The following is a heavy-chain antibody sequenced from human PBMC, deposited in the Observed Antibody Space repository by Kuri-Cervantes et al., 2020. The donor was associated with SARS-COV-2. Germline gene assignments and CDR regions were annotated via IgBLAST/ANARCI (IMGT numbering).Heavy chain of an antibody. CDR1: GSTFSSYW. CDR3: ARGPLYSSSWYDWFDP. CDR2: INSDGSST. V-gene: IGHV3-74*01. D-gene: IGHD6-13*01. Sequence: GGSLRLSCAASGSTFSSYWMHWVRQAPGKGLVWVSRINSDGSSTSYADSVQGRFTIPRDNAKNTLYLQMNSLRAEDTAVYYCARGPLYSSSWYDWFDPWGQGTLVTVSS. J-gene: IGHJ5*02.